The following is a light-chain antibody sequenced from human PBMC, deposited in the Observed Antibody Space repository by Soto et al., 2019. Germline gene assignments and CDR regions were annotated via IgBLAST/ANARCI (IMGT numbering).Light chain of an antibody. CDR1: QSISSW. J-gene: IGKJ4*01. Sequence: DIQMTQSPSTLSASVGDRVTITCRASQSISSWLAWYQQKPRKAPKLLIYKASSLESGVPSRFSGSGFGTDFTLTISSLQPDDFATYYCQQYNSYPRTFGGGTKGDIK. CDR2: KAS. CDR3: QQYNSYPRT. V-gene: IGKV1-5*03.